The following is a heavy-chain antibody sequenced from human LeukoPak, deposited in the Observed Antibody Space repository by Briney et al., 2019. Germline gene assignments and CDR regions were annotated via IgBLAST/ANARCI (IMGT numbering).Heavy chain of an antibody. CDR2: IRPSNGNR. CDR3: ARAFSASKSCDY. J-gene: IGHJ4*02. CDR1: GYDFSTYG. V-gene: IGHV1-18*01. D-gene: IGHD6-19*01. Sequence: GASVKVSCRTSGYDFSTYGITWVRQAPGQGLEYMGWIRPSNGNRNYAQKVQDRVTLTTDTSTSTVYMALRSLRSDDTAVYYCARAFSASKSCDYWGQGTLVTVSS.